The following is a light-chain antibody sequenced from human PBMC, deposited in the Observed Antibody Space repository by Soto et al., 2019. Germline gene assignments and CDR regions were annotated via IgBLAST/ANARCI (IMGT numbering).Light chain of an antibody. V-gene: IGKV3-11*01. CDR3: QQYGSSPT. CDR1: QNVSSY. Sequence: IVLTQSPATLSLSPGGRATLSCRASQNVSSYFAWYQQKPGQAPRLLIYDASKRATGIPARFSGSGSGTDFTLTIGSLEPEDFAVYYCQQYGSSPTFGQGTKVDI. J-gene: IGKJ1*01. CDR2: DAS.